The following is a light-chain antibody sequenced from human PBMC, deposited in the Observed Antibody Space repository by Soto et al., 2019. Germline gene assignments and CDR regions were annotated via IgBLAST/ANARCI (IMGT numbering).Light chain of an antibody. Sequence: QAVVTQEPSLTVSPGGTVTLTCGSSTGAVTSNHHPYWFQQKAGQAPRTMIYDTSNKHSWTPARFSGSLPGDKAALTLSGAQTEDEAQYYCLLSYNAARVFGGGTNLTV. CDR3: LLSYNAARV. CDR1: TGAVTSNHH. CDR2: DTS. J-gene: IGLJ2*01. V-gene: IGLV7-46*01.